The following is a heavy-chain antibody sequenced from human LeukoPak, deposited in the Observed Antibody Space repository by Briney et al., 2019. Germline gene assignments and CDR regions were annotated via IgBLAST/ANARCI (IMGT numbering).Heavy chain of an antibody. CDR1: GGSISSYY. Sequence: SETLSLTCTVSGGSISSYYWNWIRQPPGKGLEWIGYIYYSGSTNYNPSLKSRVTTLVDTSKNQFSLRLSSVTAADTAVYYCAREYSGSSGRRAFDFWGQGTMVTVSS. CDR3: AREYSGSSGRRAFDF. J-gene: IGHJ3*01. D-gene: IGHD6-6*01. CDR2: IYYSGST. V-gene: IGHV4-59*08.